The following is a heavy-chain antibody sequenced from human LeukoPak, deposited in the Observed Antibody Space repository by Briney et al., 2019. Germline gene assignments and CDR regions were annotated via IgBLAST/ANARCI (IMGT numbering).Heavy chain of an antibody. CDR1: GGSISSYY. Sequence: SETLSLTCTVSGGSISSYYWNWIRQPPGKGLEWIGYIYYSGSTNYNPSLKSRVTTLVDTSKNQFSLRLSSVTAADTAVYYCAREYSGSSGRRAFDFWGQGTMVTVSS. CDR3: AREYSGSSGRRAFDF. J-gene: IGHJ3*01. D-gene: IGHD6-6*01. CDR2: IYYSGST. V-gene: IGHV4-59*08.